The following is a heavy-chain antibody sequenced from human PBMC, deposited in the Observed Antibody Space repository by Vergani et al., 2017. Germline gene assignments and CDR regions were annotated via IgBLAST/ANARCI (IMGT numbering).Heavy chain of an antibody. D-gene: IGHD3-3*01. CDR1: GYTFTSYD. J-gene: IGHJ4*02. V-gene: IGHV1-8*01. CDR2: MNPNSGNT. Sequence: QVQLVQSGAEVKKPGASVKVSCKASGYTFTSYDINWVRQATGQGLEWMGWMNPNSGNTGYAQKFQGRVTMTRNTSISTAYMELSSLRSEDTAVYYCARGSGRYDSWSGYSRKIYYFDYWGQGTLVTVSS. CDR3: ARGSGRYDSWSGYSRKIYYFDY.